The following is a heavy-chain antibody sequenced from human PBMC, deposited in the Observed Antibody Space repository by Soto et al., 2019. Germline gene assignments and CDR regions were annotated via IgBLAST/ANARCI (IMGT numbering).Heavy chain of an antibody. J-gene: IGHJ6*02. V-gene: IGHV3-23*01. CDR3: AKSDGYYYYYGMDV. Sequence: EVQLLESGGGLVQPGGSLRLSCAASGFTFSSYAMSWVRQAPGKGLEWVSAISGSGGSTYYADSVKGRFTISRDKSKNTLYLQMNSLRAEDTAVYYCAKSDGYYYYYGMDVWGQGTTVTVSS. CDR2: ISGSGGST. CDR1: GFTFSSYA.